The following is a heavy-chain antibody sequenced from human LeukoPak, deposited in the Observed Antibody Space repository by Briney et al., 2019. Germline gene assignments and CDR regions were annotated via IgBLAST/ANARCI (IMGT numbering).Heavy chain of an antibody. J-gene: IGHJ4*02. CDR2: INHSGST. Sequence: GSLRLSCAASGFSVRSNYMSWIRQPPGKGLEWIGEINHSGSTYYNPSLKSRVTISVDRSKNQFSLKLSSVTAADTAVYYCARGIGGSGSYPLDYWGQGTLVTVSS. D-gene: IGHD3-10*01. CDR3: ARGIGGSGSYPLDY. CDR1: GFSVRSNY. V-gene: IGHV4-34*01.